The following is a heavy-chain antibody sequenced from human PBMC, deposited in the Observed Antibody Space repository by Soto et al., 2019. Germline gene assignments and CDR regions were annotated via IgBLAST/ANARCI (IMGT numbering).Heavy chain of an antibody. Sequence: GGSLRLSCAASGFTFSSYGMHWVRQAPGKGLEWVAVIWYDGSNKYYADSVKGRFTISRDNSKNTLYLQMNSLRAEDTAVYYCARDRPYSYGFDYWGQGTLVTVSS. V-gene: IGHV3-33*01. CDR3: ARDRPYSYGFDY. J-gene: IGHJ4*02. CDR2: IWYDGSNK. D-gene: IGHD5-18*01. CDR1: GFTFSSYG.